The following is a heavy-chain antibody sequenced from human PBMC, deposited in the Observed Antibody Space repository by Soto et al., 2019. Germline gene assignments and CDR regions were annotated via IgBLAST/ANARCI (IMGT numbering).Heavy chain of an antibody. Sequence: GGSLRLSCAASGFTFSIYAMHWVRQSPGKGLEWVAVVWYDGSNKYYADSVKGRFTISRDNSKNTVYLQMNSLSAEDTAVYYCARGVYDSNGYSYPWGQGTLVTVSS. CDR3: ARGVYDSNGYSYP. CDR1: GFTFSIYA. V-gene: IGHV3-33*01. D-gene: IGHD3-22*01. J-gene: IGHJ5*02. CDR2: VWYDGSNK.